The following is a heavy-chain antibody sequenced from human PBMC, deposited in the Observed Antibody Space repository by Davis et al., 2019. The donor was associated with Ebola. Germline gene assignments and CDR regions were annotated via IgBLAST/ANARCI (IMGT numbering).Heavy chain of an antibody. V-gene: IGHV3-11*04. J-gene: IGHJ6*02. CDR1: GFTFSDNY. CDR3: ARGTTILRFLEWSDYYYYGMDV. Sequence: GGSLRLSCAASGFTFSDNYMTWIRQAPGKGLEWVAYISYSGATIYYADSVKGRFTISRDNAKNSLYLQMNSLRAEDTAVYYCARGTTILRFLEWSDYYYYGMDVWGQGTTVTVSS. CDR2: ISYSGATI. D-gene: IGHD3-3*01.